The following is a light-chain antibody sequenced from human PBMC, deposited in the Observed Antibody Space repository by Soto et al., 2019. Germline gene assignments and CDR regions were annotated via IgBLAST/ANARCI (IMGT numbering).Light chain of an antibody. J-gene: IGLJ1*01. Sequence: QSVLTQPASVSGSPGQSITISCTVTSSDVGGYDYVSWYQLHPGKAPKLMVFEVSNRPSGVSYRFSGSKSGNTASLTISGLQAEDEADYFCSSYSISTAYLFGTGTKSPS. V-gene: IGLV2-14*01. CDR1: SSDVGGYDY. CDR3: SSYSISTAYL. CDR2: EVS.